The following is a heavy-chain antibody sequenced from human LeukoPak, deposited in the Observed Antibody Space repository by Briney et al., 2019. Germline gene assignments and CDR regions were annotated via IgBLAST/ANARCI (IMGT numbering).Heavy chain of an antibody. Sequence: SETLSLTCTVSGGSISSGDYYWSWIRQPPGTGLEWIGYIYYSGSTYYNPSLKSRVTISVDTSKNQFSLKLRSVTAADTAVYYCASIVVVTAAIDYWGQGTLVTVSS. D-gene: IGHD2-21*02. J-gene: IGHJ4*02. CDR2: IYYSGST. CDR3: ASIVVVTAAIDY. CDR1: GGSISSGDYY. V-gene: IGHV4-30-4*01.